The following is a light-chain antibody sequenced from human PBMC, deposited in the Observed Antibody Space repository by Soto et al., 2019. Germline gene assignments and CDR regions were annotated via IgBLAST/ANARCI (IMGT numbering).Light chain of an antibody. CDR2: GAS. Sequence: EIVLTQSPGTLCLSPGERATLSCRASQSISSYLAWYQQKPRQAPRLLMYGASTRATGIPDRFSGSGSGTDFTLTISRLEPEDFAVYYCQQYGSSPRTFGQGTKVDIK. J-gene: IGKJ1*01. CDR3: QQYGSSPRT. V-gene: IGKV3-20*01. CDR1: QSISSY.